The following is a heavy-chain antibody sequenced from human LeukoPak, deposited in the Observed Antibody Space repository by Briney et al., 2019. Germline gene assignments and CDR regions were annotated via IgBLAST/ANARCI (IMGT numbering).Heavy chain of an antibody. CDR1: GFTFSSYG. J-gene: IGHJ3*02. CDR3: ARGGPPPVAGTWDALDI. D-gene: IGHD6-19*01. V-gene: IGHV3-33*01. CDR2: IWYDGSNK. Sequence: GGSLRLSCAASGFTFSSYGMHWVRQAPGKGLEWVAVIWYDGSNKYYADSVKGRFTISRDNSKNTLYLQMNSLRAEDTAVYYCARGGPPPVAGTWDALDIWGQGTMVTVSS.